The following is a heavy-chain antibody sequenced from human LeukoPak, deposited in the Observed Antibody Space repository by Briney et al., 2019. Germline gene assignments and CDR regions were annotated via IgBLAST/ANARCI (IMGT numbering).Heavy chain of an antibody. CDR3: ARGRAVAEY. J-gene: IGHJ4*02. V-gene: IGHV4-30-4*08. Sequence: SETLSLTCTVSGGSINSGDYYWSWIRQPPGEGLEWIGYIYYSGTTYYNPSLKSRVTISVDTSKNQFSLQLSSVTATDTAVYYCARGRAVAEYWGQGILVTVSS. CDR2: IYYSGTT. CDR1: GGSINSGDYY. D-gene: IGHD6-19*01.